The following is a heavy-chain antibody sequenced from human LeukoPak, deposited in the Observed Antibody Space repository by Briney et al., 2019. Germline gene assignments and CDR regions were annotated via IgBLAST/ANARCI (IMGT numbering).Heavy chain of an antibody. CDR2: IIPIFGTA. D-gene: IGHD3-3*01. CDR3: ARDLGYCDFWSGSLDYYYGMDV. CDR1: GGTFSSYA. J-gene: IGHJ6*02. Sequence: SVKVSCKASGGTFSSYAISWVRQAPGQGLEWKGGIIPIFGTANYAQKFQGRVTITADESTSTAYMELSSLRSEDTAVYYCARDLGYCDFWSGSLDYYYGMDVWGQGTTVTVSS. V-gene: IGHV1-69*13.